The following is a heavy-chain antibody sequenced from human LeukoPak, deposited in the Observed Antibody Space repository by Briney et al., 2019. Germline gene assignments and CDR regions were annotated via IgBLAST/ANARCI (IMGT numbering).Heavy chain of an antibody. CDR1: GFTFSYYT. V-gene: IGHV3-30-3*01. Sequence: GGSLRLSCAASGFTFSYYTMHWVRQAPGKGLEWVAVISYDGSNKYYADSVKGRFTISRDNSKNTLYLQMNSLRAEDTAVYYCARVLNYYDSSGYYFSYWGQGTLVTVSS. D-gene: IGHD3-22*01. J-gene: IGHJ4*02. CDR2: ISYDGSNK. CDR3: ARVLNYYDSSGYYFSY.